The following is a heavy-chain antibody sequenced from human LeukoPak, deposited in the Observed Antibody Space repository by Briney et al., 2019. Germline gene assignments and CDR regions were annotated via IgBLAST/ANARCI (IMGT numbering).Heavy chain of an antibody. J-gene: IGHJ4*02. D-gene: IGHD6-6*01. V-gene: IGHV7-4-1*02. CDR3: ARDLRHWLYSSSPVDY. Sequence: GASVKVSCKASGYTFTNYAINWVRQAPGQGLEWMGWINTNTGNPTYAQGFTGRFVFSLDTSVSTAFLQISSLKTEDTAVYYCARDLRHWLYSSSPVDYWGQGTLITVSS. CDR2: INTNTGNP. CDR1: GYTFTNYA.